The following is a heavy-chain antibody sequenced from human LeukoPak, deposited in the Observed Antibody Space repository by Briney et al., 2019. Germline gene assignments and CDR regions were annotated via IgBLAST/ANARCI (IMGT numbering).Heavy chain of an antibody. Sequence: GGSLRLSCAASGFTFSSYAMSWVRQAPGKGLEWVSAISGSGGSTYYADSVRGRFTISRDNSKNTLYLQMNSLRAEDTAVYYCAKTDYDILTGYPAWGQGTLVTVSS. V-gene: IGHV3-23*01. D-gene: IGHD3-9*01. CDR2: ISGSGGST. CDR3: AKTDYDILTGYPA. J-gene: IGHJ5*02. CDR1: GFTFSSYA.